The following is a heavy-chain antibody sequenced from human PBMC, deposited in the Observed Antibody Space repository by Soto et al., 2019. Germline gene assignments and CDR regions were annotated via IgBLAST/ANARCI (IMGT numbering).Heavy chain of an antibody. V-gene: IGHV3-23*01. CDR3: AKDSCSSTSCYASHFDY. D-gene: IGHD2-2*01. J-gene: IGHJ4*02. CDR2: ISGSGGST. CDR1: GFTFSSYA. Sequence: PGGSLRLSCAASGFTFSSYAMSWVRQAPGKGLEWVSAISGSGGSTYYADSVKGRFTISRDNSKNTLYLQMNSLRAEDTAVYYCAKDSCSSTSCYASHFDYWGQGTLVTVS.